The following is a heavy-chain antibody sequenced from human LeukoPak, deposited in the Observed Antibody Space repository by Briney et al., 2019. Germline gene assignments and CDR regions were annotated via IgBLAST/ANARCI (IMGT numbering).Heavy chain of an antibody. J-gene: IGHJ4*02. CDR3: AAFRVY. D-gene: IGHD3-10*01. V-gene: IGHV4-34*01. CDR1: GGSFSGYY. Sequence: SETLSLTCAVYGGSFSGYYWSWIRQPPGKGLEWIGEINHSGSTNYNPSLKSRVTISVDTSKNQFPLKLSSVTAADTAVYYCAAFRVYWGQGTLVTVSS. CDR2: INHSGST.